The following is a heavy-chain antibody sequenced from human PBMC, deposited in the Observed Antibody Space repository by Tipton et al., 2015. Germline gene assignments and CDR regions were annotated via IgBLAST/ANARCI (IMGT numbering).Heavy chain of an antibody. CDR2: TNIVNGNT. J-gene: IGHJ4*02. V-gene: IGHV1-3*04. CDR1: GYTFINYA. D-gene: IGHD4-23*01. CDR3: ARDRDYGGNPDY. Sequence: QLVQSGAEVKKPGASVKVSCKASGYTFINYAMHWVRQAPGQRLEWMGWTNIVNGNTKYSQKFQDRVSLTWDTSASTAYMELSSVRSADTAVYYCARDRDYGGNPDYWGQGTLVTVSS.